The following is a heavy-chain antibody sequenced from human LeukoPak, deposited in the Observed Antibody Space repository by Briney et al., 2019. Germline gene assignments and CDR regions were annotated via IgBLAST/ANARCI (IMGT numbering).Heavy chain of an antibody. CDR1: GYTFTGYY. CDR3: AGVLSYYYDSSGYYYYY. J-gene: IGHJ4*02. V-gene: IGHV1-2*02. D-gene: IGHD3-22*01. CDR2: INPNSGGT. Sequence: ASVKVSCKASGYTFTGYYMHWVRQAPGQGLEWMGWINPNSGGTNYVQKFQGRVTMSRDTSISTAYMELSRLRSDATAVYYCAGVLSYYYDSSGYYYYYWGQGTLVTVSS.